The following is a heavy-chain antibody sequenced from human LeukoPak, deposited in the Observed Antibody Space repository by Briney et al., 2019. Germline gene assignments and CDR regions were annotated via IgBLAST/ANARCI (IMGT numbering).Heavy chain of an antibody. CDR3: ARDSYDLGATFDY. CDR2: SNIDGTTT. J-gene: IGHJ4*02. CDR1: GLTFTRYW. D-gene: IGHD1-26*01. V-gene: IGHV3-74*01. Sequence: GGSLRLSCAASGLTFTRYWMHWVRPVPGKGLVWVSRSNIDGTTTNYADSVRGRFTVSRDNAKSTLYLQVNSLRVEDTAIYYCARDSYDLGATFDYWGQGTLVTVSS.